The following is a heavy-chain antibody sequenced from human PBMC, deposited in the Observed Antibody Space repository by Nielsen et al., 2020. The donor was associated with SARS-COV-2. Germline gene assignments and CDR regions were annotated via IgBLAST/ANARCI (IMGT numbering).Heavy chain of an antibody. CDR2: ISYDGSNK. V-gene: IGHV3-30*04. CDR1: GFTLSSYT. CDR3: ASSGVGSTYFRY. Sequence: GGSLRLSCAASGFTLSSYTMHWVRQTPGKGLEWVAVISYDGSNKYYADSVKGRVTISRDNSQNTLYLQMNSLRAEDTGVYSCASSGVGSTYFRYWGQGTPVTVSS. J-gene: IGHJ4*02. D-gene: IGHD1-26*01.